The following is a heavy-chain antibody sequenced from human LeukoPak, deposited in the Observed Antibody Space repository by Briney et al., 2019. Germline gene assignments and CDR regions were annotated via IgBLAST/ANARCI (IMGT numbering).Heavy chain of an antibody. J-gene: IGHJ4*02. D-gene: IGHD1/OR15-1a*01. CDR3: TASTTGSPAGRYFDY. V-gene: IGHV3-66*01. Sequence: GGSLRLSCAASGFTVSSNYMSWVRQAPGKGLEWVSVIYCGGSTYYADSVKGRFTISRDNSKNTLYLQMNSLRAEDTAVYYCTASTTGSPAGRYFDYWGQGTLVTVSS. CDR2: IYCGGST. CDR1: GFTVSSNY.